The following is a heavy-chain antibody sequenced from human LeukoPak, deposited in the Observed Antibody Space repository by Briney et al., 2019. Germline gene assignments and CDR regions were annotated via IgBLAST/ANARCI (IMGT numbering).Heavy chain of an antibody. CDR3: ARVSGYCPDGVCRFDF. D-gene: IGHD2-8*01. CDR2: IIHNGTT. V-gene: IGHV4-34*12. Sequence: PSETLSLTCAVYVGSLSGYFWSWIRQSPGKGLEWIGEIIHNGTTNYNPSLKSRVTISGDTSKNQFSLNLISVTAADTAVYYCARVSGYCPDGVCRFDFWGQGTLVTVSS. J-gene: IGHJ4*02. CDR1: VGSLSGYF.